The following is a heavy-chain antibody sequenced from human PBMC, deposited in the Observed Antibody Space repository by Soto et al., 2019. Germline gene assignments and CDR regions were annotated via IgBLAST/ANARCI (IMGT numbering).Heavy chain of an antibody. CDR1: GGSISSYY. CDR3: ARHAPKEGPGIVATIDY. J-gene: IGHJ4*02. D-gene: IGHD5-12*01. V-gene: IGHV4-59*08. CDR2: IYYSGST. Sequence: PSETLSLTCTVSGGSISSYYWSWIRQPPGKGLEWIGYIYYSGSTNYNPSLKSRVTISVDTSKNQFSLKLSSVTAADTAVYYCARHAPKEGPGIVATIDYWGQGTLVTVSS.